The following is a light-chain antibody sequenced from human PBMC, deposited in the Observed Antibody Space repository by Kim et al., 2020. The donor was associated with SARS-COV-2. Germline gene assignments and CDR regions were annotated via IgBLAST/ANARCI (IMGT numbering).Light chain of an antibody. CDR2: GAS. CDR3: QQYNAWPER. V-gene: IGKV3-15*01. J-gene: IGKJ1*01. Sequence: EIVMTQSPATLSVSPGERATLSCRAGQSVGSNLAWYQQKPGQAPRLLIYGASTRATGIPARFSGSGSGTEFTLTISSLQSEDFAIYCCQQYNAWPERFGQGTKVDIK. CDR1: QSVGSN.